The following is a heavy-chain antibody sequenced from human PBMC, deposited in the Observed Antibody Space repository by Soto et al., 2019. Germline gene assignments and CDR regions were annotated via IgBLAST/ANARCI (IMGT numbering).Heavy chain of an antibody. CDR3: ARDQTWSGTFQGLFAY. CDR2: INPSGGRT. J-gene: IGHJ4*02. D-gene: IGHD3-3*01. Sequence: QVQLVQSGAEVKKPGASVKVSCRASGYTFNDYCRQWVRQAPGRGLEWMGVINPSGGRTSYAQMFQGIITLTTDTSTSTVYMELRSLRSEDTAVYFCARDQTWSGTFQGLFAYWGQGTLVSVSS. CDR1: GYTFNDYC. V-gene: IGHV1-46*02.